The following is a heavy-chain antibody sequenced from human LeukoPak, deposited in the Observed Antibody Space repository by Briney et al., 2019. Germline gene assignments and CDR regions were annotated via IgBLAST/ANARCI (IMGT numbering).Heavy chain of an antibody. CDR3: ARIQNNWNYGLNDAFDI. Sequence: PSETLSLTCTVSGGSISSYYWSWIRQPAGKGLEWIGRIYTSGSTNYNPSLKSRVTMSVDTSKNQFSLKLSSVTAADTAVYYCARIQNNWNYGLNDAFDIWGQGTMVTVSS. CDR1: GGSISSYY. D-gene: IGHD1-7*01. J-gene: IGHJ3*02. CDR2: IYTSGST. V-gene: IGHV4-4*07.